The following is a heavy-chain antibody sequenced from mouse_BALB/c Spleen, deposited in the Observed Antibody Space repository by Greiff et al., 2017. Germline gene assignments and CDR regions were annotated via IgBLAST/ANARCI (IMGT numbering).Heavy chain of an antibody. CDR1: GSTFTSYW. Sequence: LVESGAELARPGASVKLSCKASGSTFTSYWMQWVKQRPGQGLEWIGAIYPGDGDTRYTQKFKGKATLTADKSSSTAYMQLSSLASEDSAVYYCARSGDAYYFDYWGQGTTLTVSS. D-gene: IGHD3-1*01. J-gene: IGHJ2*01. CDR2: IYPGDGDT. V-gene: IGHV1-87*01. CDR3: ARSGDAYYFDY.